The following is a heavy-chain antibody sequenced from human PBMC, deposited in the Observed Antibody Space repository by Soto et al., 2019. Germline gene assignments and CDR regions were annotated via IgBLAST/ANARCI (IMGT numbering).Heavy chain of an antibody. J-gene: IGHJ4*02. D-gene: IGHD5-18*01. CDR2: ISGSGDST. Sequence: EVQLLESGGELVQPGGSLRLSCAASGFTFTKYTMSWVRQAPGKGLEWVSIISGSGDSTSYADSMKGRFTISRDNSKNTLYLQVNSLRAEDTAVYYCVQGGYSSGSDYFDYWGQGTLVTVSS. V-gene: IGHV3-23*01. CDR1: GFTFTKYT. CDR3: VQGGYSSGSDYFDY.